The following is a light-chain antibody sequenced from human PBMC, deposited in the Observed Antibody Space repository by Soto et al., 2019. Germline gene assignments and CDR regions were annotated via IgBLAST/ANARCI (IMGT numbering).Light chain of an antibody. CDR3: QQYDSSPLT. CDR2: KAS. J-gene: IGKJ4*01. Sequence: GDSVTITCRASQSISTWLAWYQQRPGKAPKLLIYKASSLESGVPSRFSGSRSGTEFTLTISSLQPDDFATYYCQQYDSSPLTFGGGTKVEIK. V-gene: IGKV1-5*03. CDR1: QSISTW.